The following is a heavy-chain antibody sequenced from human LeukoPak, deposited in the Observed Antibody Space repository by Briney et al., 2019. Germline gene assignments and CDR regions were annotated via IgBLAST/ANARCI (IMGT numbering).Heavy chain of an antibody. D-gene: IGHD5-12*01. J-gene: IGHJ4*02. Sequence: PGGSLRLSCAASGFTFSNYATNWVRQAPGKGLEWVSTIIGSSGSTFCADSVKGRFTISKDTSKNTLYLHMSSLRADDTAVYYCAKGGYDYVEVAYFDYWGQGTLVTVSS. CDR2: IIGSSGST. CDR3: AKGGYDYVEVAYFDY. CDR1: GFTFSNYA. V-gene: IGHV3-23*01.